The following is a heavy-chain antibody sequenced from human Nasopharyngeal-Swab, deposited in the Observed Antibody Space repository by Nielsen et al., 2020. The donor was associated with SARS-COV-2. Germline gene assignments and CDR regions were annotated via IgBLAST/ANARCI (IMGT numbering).Heavy chain of an antibody. D-gene: IGHD4-23*01. CDR3: ARGSGGNSFRWVLGKTPAYYFDY. CDR2: IKQDGSEK. J-gene: IGHJ4*02. V-gene: IGHV3-7*04. CDR1: GFTFSSYW. Sequence: GESLKISCAASGFTFSSYWMSWVRQAPGTGLEWVANIKQDGSEKYYVDSVKGRFTISRDNAKNSLYLQMNSLRAEDTAVYYCARGSGGNSFRWVLGKTPAYYFDYWGQGTLVTVSS.